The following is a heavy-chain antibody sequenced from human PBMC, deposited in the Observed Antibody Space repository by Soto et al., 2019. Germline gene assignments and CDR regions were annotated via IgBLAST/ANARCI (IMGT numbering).Heavy chain of an antibody. CDR2: TYFSLST. CDR3: ARHLKCSGGSCYSDPVLVWNLQGAFDI. V-gene: IGHV4-59*08. D-gene: IGHD2-15*01. Sequence: SETLSLTCTLSGRSIISYYWSWIRQPPGKGLEWTASTYFSLSTNYNPSLKTQVTISVDTSKNQFSLKLSSVTAADTAVYYCARHLKCSGGSCYSDPVLVWNLQGAFDIWGQGTMVTVSS. J-gene: IGHJ3*02. CDR1: GRSIISYY.